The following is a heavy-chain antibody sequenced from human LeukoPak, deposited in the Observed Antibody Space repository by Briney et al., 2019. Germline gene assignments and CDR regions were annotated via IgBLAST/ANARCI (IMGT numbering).Heavy chain of an antibody. V-gene: IGHV1-69*05. CDR3: ARVALDCSSTSCYPGYFDY. D-gene: IGHD2-2*01. J-gene: IGHJ4*02. CDR2: IIPIFGTA. CDR1: GGTFSSYA. Sequence: ASVKVSCKASGGTFSSYAISWVRQAPGQGLEWMGGIIPIFGTANYAQKFQGRVTITTDESTCTAYMELSSLRSEDTAVYYCARVALDCSSTSCYPGYFDYWGQGTLVTVSS.